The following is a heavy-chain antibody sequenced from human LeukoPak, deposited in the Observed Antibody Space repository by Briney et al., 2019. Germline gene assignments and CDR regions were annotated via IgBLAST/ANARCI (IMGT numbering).Heavy chain of an antibody. CDR2: IYYSGST. CDR3: ARLYSSGWHYFDY. D-gene: IGHD6-19*01. Sequence: PSETLSLTCTVSGGSTSSYYWSWIRQPPGKGLEWIGYIYYSGSTNYNPSLKSRVTISVDTSKNQFSLKLSSVTAADTAVYYCARLYSSGWHYFDYWGQGTLVTVSS. V-gene: IGHV4-59*01. CDR1: GGSTSSYY. J-gene: IGHJ4*02.